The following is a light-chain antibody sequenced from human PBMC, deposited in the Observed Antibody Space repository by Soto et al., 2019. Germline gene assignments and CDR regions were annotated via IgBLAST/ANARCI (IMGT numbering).Light chain of an antibody. CDR3: QQANSLPVT. CDR1: QSLGSN. Sequence: VVMTQSPATLSVSPGERAVLSCRASQSLGSNLAWYHHKPGQAPRLLLYEASIRATGIPARFSGDGSGTEFTLTISSLQSEDFATYYCQQANSLPVTFGPGTKVDIK. J-gene: IGKJ3*01. CDR2: EAS. V-gene: IGKV3-15*01.